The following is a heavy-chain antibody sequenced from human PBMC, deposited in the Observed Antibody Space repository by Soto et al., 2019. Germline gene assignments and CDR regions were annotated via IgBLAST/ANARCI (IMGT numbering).Heavy chain of an antibody. CDR3: ARDPRDPDCSSTSCYSWFDP. V-gene: IGHV3-74*01. Sequence: PGGSLRLSCAASGFTFSSYWMHWVRQAPGKGLVWVSRINSDGSSTSYADSVKGRFTISRDNAKNTLYLQMNSLRAEDTAVYYCARDPRDPDCSSTSCYSWFDPWGRGTLVTVSS. CDR2: INSDGSST. D-gene: IGHD2-2*01. J-gene: IGHJ5*02. CDR1: GFTFSSYW.